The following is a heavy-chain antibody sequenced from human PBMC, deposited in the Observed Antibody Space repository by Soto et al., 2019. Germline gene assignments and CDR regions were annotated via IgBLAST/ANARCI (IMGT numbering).Heavy chain of an antibody. V-gene: IGHV3-30-3*01. CDR2: ISYDGSNK. J-gene: IGHJ5*02. CDR1: GFTFSSYA. Sequence: QVQLVESGGGVVQPGRSLRLSCAASGFTFSSYAMHWVRQAPGKGLEWVAVISYDGSNKYYADSVKGRFTISRDNSKNTLYLQMNSLRGEDTAVYYCAREGVRYNWFDPWGQGTLVTVSS. D-gene: IGHD3-10*01. CDR3: AREGVRYNWFDP.